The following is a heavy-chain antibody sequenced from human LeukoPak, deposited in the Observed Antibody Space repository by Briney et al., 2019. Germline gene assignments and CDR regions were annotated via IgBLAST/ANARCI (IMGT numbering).Heavy chain of an antibody. CDR3: VKAASGGWYDTNFDY. Sequence: PGGSLRLSCAASGFTFSSYAMSWVRQAPGKGLEWVSAISGSGGSTYYADSVKGRFTISRDNSKNTLYLQMNSLRAEDAAVYYCVKAASGGWYDTNFDYWGQGTLVTVPS. CDR2: ISGSGGST. CDR1: GFTFSSYA. V-gene: IGHV3-23*01. D-gene: IGHD6-19*01. J-gene: IGHJ4*02.